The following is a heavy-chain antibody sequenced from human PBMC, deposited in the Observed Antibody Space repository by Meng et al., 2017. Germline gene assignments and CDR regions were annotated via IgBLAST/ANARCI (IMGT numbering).Heavy chain of an antibody. CDR3: ASSGYSYGYRFDY. CDR1: GGSFSGYY. CDR2: INHSGST. D-gene: IGHD5-18*01. Sequence: QGPLQQGGAGLLKPSAALSLTCAVYGGSFSGYYWSWIRQPPGKGLEWIGEINHSGSTNYNPSLKSRVTISVDTSKNQFSLKLSSVTAADTAVYYCASSGYSYGYRFDYWGQGTLVTVSS. V-gene: IGHV4-34*01. J-gene: IGHJ4*02.